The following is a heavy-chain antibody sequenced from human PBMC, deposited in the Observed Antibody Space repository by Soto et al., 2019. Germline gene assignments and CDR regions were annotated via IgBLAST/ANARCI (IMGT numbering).Heavy chain of an antibody. J-gene: IGHJ4*02. D-gene: IGHD6-19*01. Sequence: GGSLRLSCAASGFTFSDYAMHWVRQAPGKGLEWVAVVPHDGRNTHYADCVKGRFTISRDSSKNTVSLEMTSLRAEDTAVYYCAKGGRQWLVTSDFNYWGQGALVTVSS. CDR2: VPHDGRNT. V-gene: IGHV3-30*02. CDR3: AKGGRQWLVTSDFNY. CDR1: GFTFSDYA.